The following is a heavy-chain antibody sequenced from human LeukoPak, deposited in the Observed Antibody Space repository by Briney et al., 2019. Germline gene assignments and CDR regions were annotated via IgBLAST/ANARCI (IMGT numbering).Heavy chain of an antibody. V-gene: IGHV1-3*01. J-gene: IGHJ4*02. D-gene: IGHD3-9*01. CDR3: AREHDFLTYYSFDY. CDR2: INAGNGNT. CDR1: GYTFTTYS. Sequence: ASVKVSCKASGYTFTTYSIFWVRQAPGQGLEDMGWINAGNGNTQYSQNFQGRVTITRDTSANTAYVELSSLRSEDTAVYYCAREHDFLTYYSFDYWGQGTLVTVSS.